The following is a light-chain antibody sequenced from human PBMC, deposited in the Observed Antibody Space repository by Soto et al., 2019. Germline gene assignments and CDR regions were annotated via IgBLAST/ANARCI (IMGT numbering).Light chain of an antibody. V-gene: IGLV1-51*01. J-gene: IGLJ1*01. CDR3: GTWDSSLSVYV. CDR2: DSI. Sequence: QSVLTQPPSVSAAPGQKVTISCSGSTSNIGNNYVSWYQQLPGTAPKLLIYDSIKRPSGIPDRFSGSKSGTSATLDITGLQTGDEADYYCGTWDSSLSVYVFATGTKLTVL. CDR1: TSNIGNNY.